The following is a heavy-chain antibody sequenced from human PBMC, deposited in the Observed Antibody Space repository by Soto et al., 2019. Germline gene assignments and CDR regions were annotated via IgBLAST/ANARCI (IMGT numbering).Heavy chain of an antibody. CDR1: GYTFTSYG. CDR2: ISAYNGNT. CDR3: XXXXXXXXXXY. V-gene: IGHV1-18*01. Sequence: QVQLVQSGAEVKKPGASVKVSCKASGYTFTSYGISWVRQAPGQGLEWMGWISAYNGNTNYAQKLQGRVTMTTDTSTXTXXXXXXXXXXXXXXXXXXXXXXXXXXXXYWGQGTLVTVSS. J-gene: IGHJ4*02.